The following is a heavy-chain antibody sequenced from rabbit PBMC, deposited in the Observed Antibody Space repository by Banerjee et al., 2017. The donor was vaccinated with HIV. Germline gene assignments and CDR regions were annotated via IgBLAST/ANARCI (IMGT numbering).Heavy chain of an antibody. CDR3: AREMNL. J-gene: IGHJ4*01. CDR2: IYAGNSNT. Sequence: QSLEESGGDLVKPGASLTLTCTASGFSLSNNYYMCWVRQAPGKGLEWIACIYAGNSNTYYASWAKGRFTISKTSSTTVTLQMTSLTAADTATYFCAREMNLWGQGTLVTVS. V-gene: IGHV1S40*01. CDR1: GFSLSNNYY.